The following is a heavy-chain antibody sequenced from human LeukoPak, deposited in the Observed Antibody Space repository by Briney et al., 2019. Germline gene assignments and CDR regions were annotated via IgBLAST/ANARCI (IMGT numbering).Heavy chain of an antibody. Sequence: GGSLRLSCAASGFTFSSYGMHWVRQAPGKGLEWVANIKQDGSEKYYVDSVKGRFTISRDNAKNSLYLQMNSLRAEDTAVYYCARVGNWNLGAFDIWGQGTMVTVSS. D-gene: IGHD1-1*01. CDR3: ARVGNWNLGAFDI. CDR2: IKQDGSEK. V-gene: IGHV3-7*01. J-gene: IGHJ3*02. CDR1: GFTFSSYG.